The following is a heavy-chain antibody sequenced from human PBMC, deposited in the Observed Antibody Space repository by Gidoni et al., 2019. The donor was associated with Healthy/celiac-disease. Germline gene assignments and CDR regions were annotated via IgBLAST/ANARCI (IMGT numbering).Heavy chain of an antibody. CDR3: ARAVTKAGARVPDY. J-gene: IGHJ4*02. V-gene: IGHV3-74*01. Sequence: AASGFTFSSYWMHWVRQAPGKGLLWVSRINSDGSSTSYADSVKGRFTISRDNAKNTLYLQMNSLRAEDTAVYYCARAVTKAGARVPDYWGQGTLVTVSS. CDR1: GFTFSSYW. CDR2: INSDGSST. D-gene: IGHD6-19*01.